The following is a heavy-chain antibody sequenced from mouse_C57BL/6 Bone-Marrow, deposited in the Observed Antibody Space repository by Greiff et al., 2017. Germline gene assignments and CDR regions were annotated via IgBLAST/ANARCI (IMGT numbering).Heavy chain of an antibody. J-gene: IGHJ2*01. CDR1: GYSFTGYY. CDR3: ARSRYYGSSYYFDY. V-gene: IGHV1-42*01. D-gene: IGHD1-1*01. Sequence: EVQLQQSGPELVKPGASVKISCKASGYSFTGYYMNWVKQSPEKSLEWIGEINPSTGGTTYNQKFKAKATLTVDKSSSTAYMQLKSLTSEDSAVYYCARSRYYGSSYYFDYWSQGTTLTVSS. CDR2: INPSTGGT.